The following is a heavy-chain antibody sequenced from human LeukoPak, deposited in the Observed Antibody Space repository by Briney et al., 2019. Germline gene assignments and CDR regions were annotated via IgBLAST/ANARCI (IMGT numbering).Heavy chain of an antibody. CDR3: SRGTDAYKCGNS. Sequence: SETLSLTCAVYGGSFSGYYWTWIRQPPRKGLEWIGEIHYSGSINYNPSLKSRVTISADTSNNHFSLKVNSVTASDTAVYYCSRGTDAYKCGNSWGQGTLVTVSS. V-gene: IGHV4-34*01. CDR2: IHYSGSI. J-gene: IGHJ4*02. CDR1: GGSFSGYY. D-gene: IGHD5-24*01.